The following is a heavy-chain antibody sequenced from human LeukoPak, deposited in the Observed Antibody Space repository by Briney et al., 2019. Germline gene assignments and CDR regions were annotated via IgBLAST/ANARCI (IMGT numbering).Heavy chain of an antibody. CDR2: ITSSGAYI. CDR1: GFTFNYYN. Sequence: GGSLRLSCAASGFTFNYYNMNWVRQAPGKALEWVSSITSSGAYIFYADSVRGRFTISRDNAKDSLYLQMNSLGPEDTAVYYCAATSYYYDSSGSRQRYDYWGQGTLVTVSS. D-gene: IGHD3-22*01. J-gene: IGHJ4*02. V-gene: IGHV3-21*01. CDR3: AATSYYYDSSGSRQRYDY.